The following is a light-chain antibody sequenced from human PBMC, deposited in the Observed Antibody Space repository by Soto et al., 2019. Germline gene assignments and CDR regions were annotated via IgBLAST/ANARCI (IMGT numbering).Light chain of an antibody. CDR2: DTS. CDR1: QTVSNK. CDR3: HQYATSPGT. J-gene: IGKJ1*01. V-gene: IGKV3-11*01. Sequence: EIVLAQSPATLSSSPGERATLSCRASQTVSNKLAWYQHKPGQAPRLLIYDTSNRATGIPARFSGSGSGTDFTLTISSLEPEDFAVYYCHQYATSPGTFGQGTKVDIK.